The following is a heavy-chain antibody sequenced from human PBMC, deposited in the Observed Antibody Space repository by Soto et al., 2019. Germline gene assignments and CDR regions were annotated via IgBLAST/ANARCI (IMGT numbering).Heavy chain of an antibody. Sequence: PSETLSLTCTVSGGSISSYYWSWIRQPPGKGLEWIGYIYYSGSTNYNPSLKRRVTITVDTSKNQFSLKLNYVTAVDTAVYYCAKGGSGSYSNAFDIWGQGTMVTVSS. J-gene: IGHJ3*02. CDR1: GGSISSYY. D-gene: IGHD3-10*01. CDR2: IYYSGST. V-gene: IGHV4-59*08. CDR3: AKGGSGSYSNAFDI.